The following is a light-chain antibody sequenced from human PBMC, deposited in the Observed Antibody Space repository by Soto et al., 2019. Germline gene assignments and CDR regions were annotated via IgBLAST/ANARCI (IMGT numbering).Light chain of an antibody. CDR1: QSVSNTY. J-gene: IGKJ3*01. V-gene: IGKV3-20*01. CDR3: QHYGRSPGLFT. CDR2: DAS. Sequence: EIGLTQSPGALSLSPGERATLACRASQSVSNTYLAWYQQRPGQAPRLLIYDASSRATGIPDRFSGSGSGTDFTLTISRLEPEDFAVYYCQHYGRSPGLFTFGPGTKVDIK.